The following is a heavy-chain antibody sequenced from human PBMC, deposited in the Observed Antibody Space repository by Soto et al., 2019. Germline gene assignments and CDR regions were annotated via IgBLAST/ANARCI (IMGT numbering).Heavy chain of an antibody. V-gene: IGHV5-51*01. D-gene: IGHD6-13*01. J-gene: IGHJ3*02. CDR3: ARRAGLAAFDI. CDR1: GYSFTSYW. CDR2: TYPADSHT. Sequence: PGESLKISCKGSGYSFTSYWIGWVRQMPGKGLEWMGITYPADSHTTYSPSFQGQVTMSADKPISTAYLQWSSLKASDTAMYYCARRAGLAAFDIWGQGTMVTVSS.